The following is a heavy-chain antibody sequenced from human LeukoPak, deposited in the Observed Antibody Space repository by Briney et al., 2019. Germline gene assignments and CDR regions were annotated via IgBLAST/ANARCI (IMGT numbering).Heavy chain of an antibody. CDR2: INPSGGST. Sequence: ASVKVSCKASGYTFTSYYMHWVRQAPGQGLEWMGIINPSGGSTSYAQKFQGRVTMTRDTSTSTVYMGLSSLRSEDTAVYYCARVGGSSYAEKPGDYWGQGTLVTVPS. CDR1: GYTFTSYY. J-gene: IGHJ4*02. CDR3: ARVGGSSYAEKPGDY. V-gene: IGHV1-46*01. D-gene: IGHD1-26*01.